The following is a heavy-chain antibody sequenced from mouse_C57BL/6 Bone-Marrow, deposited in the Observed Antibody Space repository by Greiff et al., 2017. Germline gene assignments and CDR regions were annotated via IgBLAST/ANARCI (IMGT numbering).Heavy chain of an antibody. CDR2: IYPGSGST. J-gene: IGHJ1*03. V-gene: IGHV1-55*01. CDR3: ARPYYINYWYFDV. CDR1: GYTFTSYW. D-gene: IGHD2-5*01. Sequence: QVQLQQSGAELVKPGASVKMSCKASGYTFTSYWITWVKQRPGQGLEWIGDIYPGSGSTNYNEKFKSKATLTVDTSYSTAYMQLSSLTSEDSAVYYCARPYYINYWYFDVWGTGTTVTVSS.